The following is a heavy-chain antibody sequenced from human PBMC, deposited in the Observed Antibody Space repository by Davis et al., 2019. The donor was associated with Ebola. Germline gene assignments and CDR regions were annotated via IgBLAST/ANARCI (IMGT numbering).Heavy chain of an antibody. CDR2: MNPNSGNT. J-gene: IGHJ6*02. CDR3: ARGGTYYDFWSGYYYGMDV. Sequence: AASVKVSCKASGYTFTSYDINWVRQATGQGLEWMGWMNPNSGNTGYAQKFQGRVTMTRNTSISTAYMELSSLRSEDTAVYYCARGGTYYDFWSGYYYGMDVWGQGTTVTVSS. V-gene: IGHV1-8*01. CDR1: GYTFTSYD. D-gene: IGHD3-3*01.